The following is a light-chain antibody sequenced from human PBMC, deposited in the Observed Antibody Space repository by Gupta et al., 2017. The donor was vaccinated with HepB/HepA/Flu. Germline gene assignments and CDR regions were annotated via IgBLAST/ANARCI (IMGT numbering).Light chain of an antibody. Sequence: ETVMTQSPATLSMSPGERATLSCRASQSVGRNLAWYQQRPGQAPRLLIYGASTRGTGIPVRFSGNGSGTEFTLTISSLQSEDFAIYYCQQYDNWPLTFGGGTKVEIK. V-gene: IGKV3-15*01. J-gene: IGKJ4*01. CDR2: GAS. CDR1: QSVGRN. CDR3: QQYDNWPLT.